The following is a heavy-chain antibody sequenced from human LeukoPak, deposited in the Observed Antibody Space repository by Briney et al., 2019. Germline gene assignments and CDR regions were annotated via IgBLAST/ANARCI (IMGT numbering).Heavy chain of an antibody. CDR2: MSSSGSSI. D-gene: IGHD6-13*01. V-gene: IGHV3-48*03. Sequence: PGGSLRLSCAASGFTFSSYEMNWVRQAPGKGPEWVSYMSSSGSSIYYADSVKGRFTISRDNAKNSLYLQMNSLRADDTAVYYCGRCYYSSSSIDYWGQGTLVTVPS. J-gene: IGHJ4*02. CDR3: GRCYYSSSSIDY. CDR1: GFTFSSYE.